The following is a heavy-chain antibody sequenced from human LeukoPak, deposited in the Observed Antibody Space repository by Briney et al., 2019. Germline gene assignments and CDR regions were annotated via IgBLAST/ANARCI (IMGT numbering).Heavy chain of an antibody. CDR3: ARAYSSSSFWFDP. D-gene: IGHD6-6*01. Sequence: SETLSLTCTVSGGSISSYYWSWIRQPPGKGLEWIGYIYTSGSTNYNPSLKSRVTISVDASKNQFSLKLSSVTAADTAVYYCARAYSSSSFWFDPWGQGTLVTVSS. V-gene: IGHV4-4*09. CDR2: IYTSGST. CDR1: GGSISSYY. J-gene: IGHJ5*02.